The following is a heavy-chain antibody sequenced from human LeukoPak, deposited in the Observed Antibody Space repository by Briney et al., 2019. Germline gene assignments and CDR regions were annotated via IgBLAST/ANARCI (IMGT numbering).Heavy chain of an antibody. Sequence: SGTLSLTCAVSGASINSSNWWSWVRQSPGKGLEWIGEIYHSGSTNYNPSLKSRVTISVDRSKNQFSLKLSSVTAADTAVYYCARGPNYYDTTLPFDYWGQGTLVTVSS. CDR2: IYHSGST. D-gene: IGHD3-22*01. CDR1: GASINSSNW. V-gene: IGHV4-4*02. J-gene: IGHJ4*02. CDR3: ARGPNYYDTTLPFDY.